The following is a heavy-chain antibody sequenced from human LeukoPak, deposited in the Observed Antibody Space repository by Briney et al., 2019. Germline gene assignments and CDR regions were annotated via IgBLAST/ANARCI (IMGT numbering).Heavy chain of an antibody. CDR1: GFSVSRNY. CDR2: IYSGGST. D-gene: IGHD1-1*01. V-gene: IGHV3-66*01. CDR3: ARKTDHQTGGDY. J-gene: IGHJ4*02. Sequence: GGSLRLSCAASGFSVSRNYMTWVRQAPGAGLEWVSLIYSGGSTSYADSVKGRFTISRDNSKNTLYLQMNSLRAEDTAVYYCARKTDHQTGGDYWGQGTLVTVSS.